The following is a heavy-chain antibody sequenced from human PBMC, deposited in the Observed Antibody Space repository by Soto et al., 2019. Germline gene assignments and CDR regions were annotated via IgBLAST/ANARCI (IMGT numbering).Heavy chain of an antibody. D-gene: IGHD1-26*01. Sequence: SETLSLTCTVSGGSISSSSYYWGWIRQPPGKGLEWIGSIYYSGSTYYNPSLKSRVTISVDTSKNQFSLEPSSVTAADTAVYYCARDGQREDGMDVWGQGTTVTVSS. CDR3: ARDGQREDGMDV. CDR2: IYYSGST. J-gene: IGHJ6*02. V-gene: IGHV4-39*02. CDR1: GGSISSSSYY.